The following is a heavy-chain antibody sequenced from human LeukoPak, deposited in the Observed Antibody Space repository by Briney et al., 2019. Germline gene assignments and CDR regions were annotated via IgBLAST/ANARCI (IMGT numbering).Heavy chain of an antibody. J-gene: IGHJ4*02. CDR3: ARAIITMARGVIFHYYFDY. CDR1: GGSFSGYY. Sequence: PSETLSLTCAVYGGSFSGYYCSWIRQPPGKGLEWIGEINHSGSTNYNPSLKSRVTISVDTSKNQFSLKLSSVTAADTAVYYCARAIITMARGVIFHYYFDYWGQGTLVTVSS. D-gene: IGHD3-10*01. V-gene: IGHV4-34*01. CDR2: INHSGST.